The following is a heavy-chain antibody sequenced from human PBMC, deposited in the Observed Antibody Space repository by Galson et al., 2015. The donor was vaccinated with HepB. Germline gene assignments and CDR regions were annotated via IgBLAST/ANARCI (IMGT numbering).Heavy chain of an antibody. V-gene: IGHV1-2*06. J-gene: IGHJ4*02. D-gene: IGHD3-22*01. CDR1: GYRFANYH. CDR3: ARLLYDSSGYPHFND. Sequence: SVKVSCKASGYRFANYHIHWVRQAPGQGLEWVGRIYPSSGATNYAQKFQGRVTVTRDTSISTAYMELSTLTSDDTAVYYCARLLYDSSGYPHFNDWGQGTLVTVSS. CDR2: IYPSSGAT.